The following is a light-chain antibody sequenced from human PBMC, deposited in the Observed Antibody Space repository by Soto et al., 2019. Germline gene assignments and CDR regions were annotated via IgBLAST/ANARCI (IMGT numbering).Light chain of an antibody. CDR1: QSVSSRY. V-gene: IGKV3-20*01. CDR3: QHRGT. J-gene: IGKJ1*01. CDR2: GAS. Sequence: EIVFAQSSVTLSLSPVERATLSCRASQSVSSRYLVWYQQKPGQAPRLLIYGASSRATGIPDRFSGSGSGTDFTLTISRLEPEDFAVYYCQHRGTFGQGTKVDI.